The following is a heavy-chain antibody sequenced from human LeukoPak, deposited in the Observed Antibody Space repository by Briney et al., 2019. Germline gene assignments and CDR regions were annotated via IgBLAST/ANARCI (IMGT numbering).Heavy chain of an antibody. D-gene: IGHD5-24*01. CDR2: ISYDGSNK. V-gene: IGHV3-30-3*01. J-gene: IGHJ3*02. CDR3: AAEVATIVDI. CDR1: GFTFSSYA. Sequence: GGSLRLSCAASGFTFSSYAMHWVRQAPGKGLEWVAVISYDGSNKYYADSVKGRFTISRDNAKNSLYLQMNSLRAEDTAVYYCAAEVATIVDIWGQGTMVTVSS.